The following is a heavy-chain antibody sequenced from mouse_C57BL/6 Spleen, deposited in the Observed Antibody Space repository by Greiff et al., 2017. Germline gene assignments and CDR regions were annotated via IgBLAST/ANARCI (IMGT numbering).Heavy chain of an antibody. CDR3: ARGELTGDY. CDR1: GYTFTDYY. Sequence: VQLQQSGPELVKPGASVKISCKASGYTFTDYYMNWVKQSHGKSLEWIGDINPNNGGTSYNQKFKGKATLTVDKPSSTAYMELRSLTSEDSAVYYCARGELTGDYWGQGTTLTVSS. D-gene: IGHD4-1*01. J-gene: IGHJ2*01. V-gene: IGHV1-26*01. CDR2: INPNNGGT.